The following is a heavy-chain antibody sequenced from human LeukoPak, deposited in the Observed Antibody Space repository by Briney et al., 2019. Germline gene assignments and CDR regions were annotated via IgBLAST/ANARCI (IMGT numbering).Heavy chain of an antibody. CDR1: GGSISSSSYY. CDR3: TRGSRGYSYG. V-gene: IGHV4-39*01. CDR2: IYYSGST. Sequence: PWETLSLTCTVSGGSISSSSYYWGWIRQPPGKGLEWIGSIYYSGSTYYNPSLKSRVTISVDTSKNQFSLKLSSVTAADTAVYYCTRGSRGYSYGWGQGTLVTVSS. J-gene: IGHJ4*02. D-gene: IGHD5-18*01.